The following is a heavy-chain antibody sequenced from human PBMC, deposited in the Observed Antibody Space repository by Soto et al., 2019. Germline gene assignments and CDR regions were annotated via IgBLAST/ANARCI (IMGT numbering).Heavy chain of an antibody. V-gene: IGHV4-34*01. J-gene: IGHJ4*01. Sequence: QVQLQQWGAGLLKPSETLSLKCAVTGGSLSGYYWSWIRQPPGKGLEWIGEVKDGGHTNYSPSLRGRVTISADTSNHQSSLRLNSVTAADTGVYYCARGQERVVATHWDHGSLVTVSS. CDR3: ARGQERVVATH. D-gene: IGHD5-12*01. CDR1: GGSLSGYY. CDR2: VKDGGHT.